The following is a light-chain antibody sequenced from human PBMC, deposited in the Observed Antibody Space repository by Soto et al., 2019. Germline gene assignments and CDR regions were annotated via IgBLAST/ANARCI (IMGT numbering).Light chain of an antibody. CDR1: QSVSSN. CDR3: QQYNNWPPLT. J-gene: IGKJ4*01. Sequence: EIVMTQSPATLSVSPGEGATLSCRASQSVSSNLAWYQQKPGQAPSLLIYAASTRPTGIPARFSGSGSGTEFTLTISSLQSEDFAVYYCQQYNNWPPLTFGGGTKVEIK. V-gene: IGKV3-15*01. CDR2: AAS.